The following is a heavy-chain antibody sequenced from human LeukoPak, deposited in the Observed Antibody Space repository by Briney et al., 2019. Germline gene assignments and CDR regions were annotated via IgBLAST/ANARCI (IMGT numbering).Heavy chain of an antibody. CDR3: VRHDFWSGFKGGDY. Sequence: PGGSLRLSCAASGFTFDNYGMSWARQVPGKGLEWVSSINGNGGSTAYADSVKGRFTISRDNVKNSLYLQMNSLRAKDTAFYYCVRHDFWSGFKGGDYWGQGTLVTVSS. J-gene: IGHJ4*02. CDR1: GFTFDNYG. D-gene: IGHD3-3*01. V-gene: IGHV3-20*04. CDR2: INGNGGST.